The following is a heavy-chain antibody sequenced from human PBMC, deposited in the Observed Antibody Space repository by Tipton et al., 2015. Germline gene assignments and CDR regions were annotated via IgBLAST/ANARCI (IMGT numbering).Heavy chain of an antibody. Sequence: SLRLSCAASGFVFNNYWMSWIRQAPGKGLEWVANINPDGSGKYYVDSVKGRFTFSRDNADNSLYPQMNSLRADDTAVYYCARSGGYGWDSWGQGTLVTVSS. J-gene: IGHJ4*02. V-gene: IGHV3-7*01. CDR3: ARSGGYGWDS. D-gene: IGHD5-12*01. CDR2: INPDGSGK. CDR1: GFVFNNYW.